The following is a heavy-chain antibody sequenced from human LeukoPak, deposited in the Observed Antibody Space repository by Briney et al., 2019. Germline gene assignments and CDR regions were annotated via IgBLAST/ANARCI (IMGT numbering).Heavy chain of an antibody. V-gene: IGHV3-23*01. CDR2: LSGNGSST. CDR3: ARGGPYHQTVGGAFGD. J-gene: IGHJ4*02. CDR1: EFTFSSHV. D-gene: IGHD1-26*01. Sequence: PGPSLRLSCAASEFTFSSHVMHWVPHAPGKGLEGVSGLSGNGSSTYYVDSVKGRFTISTENSNNTFYLQMNSLRAEDAAVYYCARGGPYHQTVGGAFGDWGQ.